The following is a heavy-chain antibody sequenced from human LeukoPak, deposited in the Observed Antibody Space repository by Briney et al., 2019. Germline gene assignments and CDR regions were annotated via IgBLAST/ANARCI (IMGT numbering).Heavy chain of an antibody. CDR1: GYSFTSYW. CDR3: ASSGYSYGPGFYYGMDV. D-gene: IGHD5-18*01. J-gene: IGHJ6*02. V-gene: IGHV5-51*01. CDR2: IYPGDSDT. Sequence: PGESLRISCKGSGYSFTSYWINWVRQMPGKGLEWMGIIYPGDSDTRYSPSFQGQVTISADKSISTAYLQWSSLKASDTAMYYCASSGYSYGPGFYYGMDVWGQGTTVTVSS.